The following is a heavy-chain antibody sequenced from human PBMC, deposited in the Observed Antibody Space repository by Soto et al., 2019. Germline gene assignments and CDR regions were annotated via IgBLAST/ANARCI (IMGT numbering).Heavy chain of an antibody. D-gene: IGHD2-15*01. J-gene: IGHJ6*02. Sequence: QVQLQQWGAGLLKPSETLSLTCAVYGGSFSGYYWSWIRQPPGKGLEWIGEINHSGSTNYNPSLKSRVTISVDTSKNQFSLKLSSVTAADTAVYYCARIGGSLPFYYYYYGMDVWGQGTTVTVSS. CDR1: GGSFSGYY. CDR3: ARIGGSLPFYYYYYGMDV. CDR2: INHSGST. V-gene: IGHV4-34*01.